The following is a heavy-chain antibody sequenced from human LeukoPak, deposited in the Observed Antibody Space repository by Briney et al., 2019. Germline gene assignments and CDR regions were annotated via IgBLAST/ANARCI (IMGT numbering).Heavy chain of an antibody. CDR1: GGTFSSYT. J-gene: IGHJ5*02. Sequence: ASVKVSCKASGGTFSSYTISWVRQAPGQGLEWMGRIVPILGIANYAQKFQDRVTITADKSTSTAYMELSSLRSEDTAVYYCARGPDYSNYLNWFDPWGQGTLVTVSS. CDR2: IVPILGIA. V-gene: IGHV1-69*02. D-gene: IGHD4-11*01. CDR3: ARGPDYSNYLNWFDP.